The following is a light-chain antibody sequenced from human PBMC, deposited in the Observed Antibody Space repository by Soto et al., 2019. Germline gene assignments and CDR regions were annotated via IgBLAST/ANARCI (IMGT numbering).Light chain of an antibody. J-gene: IGKJ1*01. V-gene: IGKV3-15*01. Sequence: EIVMTQSPATLSVSPGERATPSCRASQSVSRNLAWYQQKPGQAPRLLLYGASSRATGVPARFGGSGSGSEFTLTISGLQSEDFAVYFCQQYNDWPRTFGQGTKVDIK. CDR3: QQYNDWPRT. CDR2: GAS. CDR1: QSVSRN.